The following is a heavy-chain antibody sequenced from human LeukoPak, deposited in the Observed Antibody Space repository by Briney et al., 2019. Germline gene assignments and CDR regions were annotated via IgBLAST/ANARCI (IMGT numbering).Heavy chain of an antibody. CDR3: AKNGYCSSSSCYADFDY. J-gene: IGHJ4*02. CDR2: ISGSGGST. CDR1: GFTFSNYA. Sequence: PGGSLRLSCAASGFTFSNYAMSWVRQAPGKGLELVSTISGSGGSTYYADSVKGRLTISRDNSTNTLYVQMNSLRAEDTAVYYCAKNGYCSSSSCYADFDYWGQGTLVTVSS. D-gene: IGHD2-2*03. V-gene: IGHV3-23*01.